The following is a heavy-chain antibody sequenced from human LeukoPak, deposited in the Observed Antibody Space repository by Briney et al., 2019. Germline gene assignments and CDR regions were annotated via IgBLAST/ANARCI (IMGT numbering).Heavy chain of an antibody. CDR3: ARDRRAYYDFWSGANGFDP. Sequence: PSETLSLTCIVSGGSISSYYWSWIRQPAGKGLEWIGRIYTSGSTNYNPSLKSRVTMSVDTSKNQFSLKLSSVTAADTAVYYCARDRRAYYDFWSGANGFDPWGQGTLVTVSS. V-gene: IGHV4-4*07. CDR2: IYTSGST. J-gene: IGHJ5*02. CDR1: GGSISSYY. D-gene: IGHD3-3*01.